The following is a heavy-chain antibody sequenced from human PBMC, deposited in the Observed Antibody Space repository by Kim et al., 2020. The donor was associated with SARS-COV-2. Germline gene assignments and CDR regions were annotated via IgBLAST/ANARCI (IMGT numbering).Heavy chain of an antibody. D-gene: IGHD3-9*01. CDR1: GGSFSGYY. CDR3: ARRLGYYYYYGMDV. CDR2: INHSGST. Sequence: SETLSLTCAVYGGSFSGYYWSWIRQPPGKGLEWIGEINHSGSTNYNPSLKSRVTISVDTSKNQFSLKLSSVTAADTAVYYCARRLGYYYYYGMDVGGEGT. V-gene: IGHV4-34*01. J-gene: IGHJ6*02.